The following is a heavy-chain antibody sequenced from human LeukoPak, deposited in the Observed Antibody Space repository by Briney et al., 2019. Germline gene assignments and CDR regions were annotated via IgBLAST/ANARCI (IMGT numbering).Heavy chain of an antibody. CDR3: ARNNGMDV. Sequence: GGSLRLFCAASGFALSSHWMTWVRQVPGRGPEWVANVNRDGSETYYLDSVKGRFTISKDNAKNSLYLQMNSLRAEDTALYHCARNNGMDVWGQGTTVIVSS. J-gene: IGHJ6*02. CDR2: VNRDGSET. V-gene: IGHV3-7*03. CDR1: GFALSSHW.